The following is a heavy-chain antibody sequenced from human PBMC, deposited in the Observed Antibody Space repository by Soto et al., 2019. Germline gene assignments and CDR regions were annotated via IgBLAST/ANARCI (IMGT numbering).Heavy chain of an antibody. J-gene: IGHJ4*02. CDR1: GYAFTSYG. Sequence: ASVKVSCKASGYAFTSYGISWVRQAPGQGLEWMGWISAYNGNTNYAQKLQGRVTMTTDTSTSTAYMELRSLRSDDTAVYYCARDGYELRYFDWSPLYYFDYWGQGTLVTVSS. D-gene: IGHD3-9*01. CDR3: ARDGYELRYFDWSPLYYFDY. V-gene: IGHV1-18*01. CDR2: ISAYNGNT.